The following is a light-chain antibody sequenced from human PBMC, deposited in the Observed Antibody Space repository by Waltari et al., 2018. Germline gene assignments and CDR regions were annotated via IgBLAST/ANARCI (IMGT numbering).Light chain of an antibody. Sequence: QLVLTQSPSASASLGASVKLTCTLSSGHNSYAIAWHQQQPEKGPRYLMKLHSDGSHSKGNGIPVRFSGSSSGAERYLTSSSLQSEDEADYYCQTWDSGTVVFGGGTKLTVL. CDR1: SGHNSYA. J-gene: IGLJ2*01. CDR3: QTWDSGTVV. CDR2: LHSDGSH. V-gene: IGLV4-69*01.